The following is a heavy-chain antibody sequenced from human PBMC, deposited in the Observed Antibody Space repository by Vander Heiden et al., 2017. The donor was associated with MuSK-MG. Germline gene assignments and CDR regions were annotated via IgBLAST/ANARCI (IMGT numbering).Heavy chain of an antibody. J-gene: IGHJ3*02. CDR1: GGTFSSYA. Sequence: QVQLVQSGAEVKKPGSSVKVSCKASGGTFSSYAISWVRQAPGQGLEWMGGIIPIFGTANYAQKFQGRVTITADESTSTAYMELSRLRSQDTAVYYCAGDADISGWFAAFDIWVEGTMVAVSS. CDR2: IIPIFGTA. CDR3: AGDADISGWFAAFDI. D-gene: IGHD6-19*01. V-gene: IGHV1-69*01.